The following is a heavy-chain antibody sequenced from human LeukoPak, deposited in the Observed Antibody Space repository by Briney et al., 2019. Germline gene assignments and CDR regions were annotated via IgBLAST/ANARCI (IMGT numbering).Heavy chain of an antibody. CDR2: ISTHGAST. CDR1: GFTFSTYA. CDR3: VKEIYSYDKYYYFCAMDV. V-gene: IGHV3-64D*06. J-gene: IGHJ6*02. Sequence: HPGGSLRLSCSASGFTFSTYAVHWVRQAPGKGLECVSTISTHGASTYYADSVKGRFTISRDNSKNTLYLQMSSLRAEDTAIYYCVKEIYSYDKYYYFCAMDVWGQGTTVTVSS. D-gene: IGHD5-18*01.